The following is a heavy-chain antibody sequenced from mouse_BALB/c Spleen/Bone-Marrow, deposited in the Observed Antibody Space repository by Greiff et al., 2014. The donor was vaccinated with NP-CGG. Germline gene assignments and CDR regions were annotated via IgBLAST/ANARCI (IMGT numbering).Heavy chain of an antibody. CDR1: GFSLTTYG. D-gene: IGHD2-2*01. J-gene: IGHJ1*01. CDR3: ARKGYTGYFDV. V-gene: IGHV2-2*02. Sequence: QVQLKQSGPGLVKPSQSLSITCTVSGFSLTTYGLHWVRQSPGKGLEWLGVIWSGGGTDYNAAFISRLIITKDNSKSQVFFKMNSLHTNDTAMYYCARKGYTGYFDVWGAGTTVTVSS. CDR2: IWSGGGT.